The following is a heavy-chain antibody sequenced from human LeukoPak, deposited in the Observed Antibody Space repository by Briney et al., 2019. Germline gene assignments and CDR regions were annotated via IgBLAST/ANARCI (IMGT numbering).Heavy chain of an antibody. J-gene: IGHJ4*02. Sequence: GGSLRLSCAASGLVFGKYATAWVRQAPGKGLECVSIISDDSSFTYDLDSVKGRSTIFRDNSKNTLYLHMNSLKAEDTAVYYCAKGRCSGPGCDSFDYWGQGALVTVSS. D-gene: IGHD5-12*01. CDR2: ISDDSSFT. CDR3: AKGRCSGPGCDSFDY. V-gene: IGHV3-23*01. CDR1: GLVFGKYA.